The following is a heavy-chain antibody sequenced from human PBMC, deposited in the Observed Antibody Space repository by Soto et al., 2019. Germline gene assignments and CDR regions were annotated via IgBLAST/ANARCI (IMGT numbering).Heavy chain of an antibody. CDR1: GFKFSNYA. J-gene: IGHJ4*02. D-gene: IGHD3-16*01. CDR3: AKDRRAGGNSAFYFDF. Sequence: ASVKVSCAASGFKFSNYAMSWVRQAPGKGLEWVSLISATGGGTYYTDSVKGRFTISRDNSHNTLYLQVHSLTAEDTAVYYCAKDRRAGGNSAFYFDFWGQGAQVTVSS. V-gene: IGHV3-23*01. CDR2: ISATGGGT.